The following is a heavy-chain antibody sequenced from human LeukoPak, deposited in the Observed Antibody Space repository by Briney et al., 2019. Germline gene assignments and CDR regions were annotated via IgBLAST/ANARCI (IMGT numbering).Heavy chain of an antibody. J-gene: IGHJ4*02. D-gene: IGHD6-6*01. CDR2: IYTSGST. Sequence: SETLSLTCTVSGGSISSGSYYWSWIRQPAGKGLEWIGRIYTSGSTNYNPSLKSRVTISVDTSKDQFSLKLSSVTAADTAVYYCAKDPTLAAPDYWGQGTLVTVSS. V-gene: IGHV4-61*02. CDR3: AKDPTLAAPDY. CDR1: GGSISSGSYY.